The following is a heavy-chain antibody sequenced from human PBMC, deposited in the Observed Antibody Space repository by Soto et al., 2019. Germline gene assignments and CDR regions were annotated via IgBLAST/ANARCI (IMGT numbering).Heavy chain of an antibody. CDR3: AIYNIAAVQHPLDAFDI. CDR2: IIPILGIA. D-gene: IGHD6-13*01. J-gene: IGHJ3*02. Sequence: ASVKVSCKASGGTFSSYTISWVRQAPGQGLEWMGRIIPILGIANYAQKFQGRVTITADKSTSTAYMELGSLGSEETAVYYCAIYNIAAVQHPLDAFDIWGQGTMVTVSS. V-gene: IGHV1-69*02. CDR1: GGTFSSYT.